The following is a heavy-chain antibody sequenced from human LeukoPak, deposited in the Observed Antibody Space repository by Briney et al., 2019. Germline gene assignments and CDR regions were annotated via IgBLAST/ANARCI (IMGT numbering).Heavy chain of an antibody. CDR1: GFTFPTYV. CDR2: ISQTGSIE. CDR3: ARDRAVALPTYFYYIDV. V-gene: IGHV3-30*03. Sequence: PGGSLRLSCAASGFTFPTYVIPWVRQAPGKGLEWVAVISQTGSIETYADSVRGRFSISRDNSDSTVYLQMNSLKTEDTAVYYCARDRAVALPTYFYYIDVWGKGTTVIVSS. J-gene: IGHJ6*03. D-gene: IGHD2-15*01.